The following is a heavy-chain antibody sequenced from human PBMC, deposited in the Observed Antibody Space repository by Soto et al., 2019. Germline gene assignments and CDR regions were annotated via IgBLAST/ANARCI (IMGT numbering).Heavy chain of an antibody. CDR2: ISYDGTNK. Sequence: QVQLVESGGGVVQPGRSPRLSCAASGFTFSSYGLPWSRQAQGKGLEWVALISYDGTNKYYADSVKGRFTISRDNFKNTLYLQMNSLRAEDTAVYYCAKERFGHLWLEDYGMDVWGQGTTVTVSS. V-gene: IGHV3-30*18. CDR1: GFTFSSYG. CDR3: AKERFGHLWLEDYGMDV. J-gene: IGHJ6*02. D-gene: IGHD5-18*01.